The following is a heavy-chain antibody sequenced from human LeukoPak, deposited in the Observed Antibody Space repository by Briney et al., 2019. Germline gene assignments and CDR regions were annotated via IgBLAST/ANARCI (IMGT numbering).Heavy chain of an antibody. J-gene: IGHJ4*02. D-gene: IGHD3-22*01. CDR1: GYTFTSYG. CDR3: ASSGGGYDSSGYQFDY. Sequence: ASVKVSCKASGYTFTSYGISWVRQAPGQGLGWMGWISAYNGNTNYAQKLQGRVTMTTDTSTSTAYMELRSLRSDDTAVYYCASSGGGYDSSGYQFDYWGQGTLVTVSS. V-gene: IGHV1-18*01. CDR2: ISAYNGNT.